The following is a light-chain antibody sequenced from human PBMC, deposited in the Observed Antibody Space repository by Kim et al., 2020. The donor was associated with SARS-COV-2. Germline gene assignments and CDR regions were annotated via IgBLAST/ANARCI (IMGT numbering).Light chain of an antibody. CDR1: NGDIRAYTF. CDR2: DVN. Sequence: QSVSISCTRTNGDIRAYTFVSWYQQYPRKAPKLIIYDVNKRPSGVPDRFSASKSGNTASLTVSGLQTEDEADYYCSSHAGSRIWFFGGGTQLTVL. V-gene: IGLV2-8*01. CDR3: SSHAGSRIWF. J-gene: IGLJ3*02.